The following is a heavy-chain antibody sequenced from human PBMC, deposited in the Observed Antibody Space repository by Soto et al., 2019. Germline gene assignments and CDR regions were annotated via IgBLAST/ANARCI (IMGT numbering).Heavy chain of an antibody. CDR2: INSDGSST. CDR3: ASAHDSSSWYTYYYRMEV. V-gene: IGHV3-74*01. Sequence: GGSLRLSCAASAFTFSSKWMHGVLQAPGQWLVWVSRINSDGSSTSYADSVKGRFTISRDNAKSALFLQINSLRAEDTAVYYCASAHDSSSWYTYYYRMEVWGQGITVTVSS. CDR1: AFTFSSKW. J-gene: IGHJ6*02. D-gene: IGHD6-13*01.